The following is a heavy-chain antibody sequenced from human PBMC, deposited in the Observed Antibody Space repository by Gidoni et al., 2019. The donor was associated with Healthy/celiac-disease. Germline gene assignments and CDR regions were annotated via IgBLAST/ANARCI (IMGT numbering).Heavy chain of an antibody. J-gene: IGHJ4*02. Sequence: LKSRVTISVDTSKNQFSLKLSSVTAADTAVYYCARGVGQWLVTKVHFDYWGQGTLVTVSS. CDR3: ARGVGQWLVTKVHFDY. V-gene: IGHV4-34*01. D-gene: IGHD6-19*01.